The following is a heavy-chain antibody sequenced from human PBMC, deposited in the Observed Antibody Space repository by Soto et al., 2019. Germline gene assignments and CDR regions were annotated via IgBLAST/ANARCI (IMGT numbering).Heavy chain of an antibody. V-gene: IGHV3-7*01. Sequence: EVQLVESGGGLVQPGGSLRLSCAASGFSFSSKWMTWVRQAPGKGLEWVANINPDGSEEQYVDSVRGRFTISRDNAKNSLYLQMNSLRAEDTAVYFCAYSSAYAYFFDPWGQGTLVTVSS. J-gene: IGHJ5*02. CDR2: INPDGSEE. CDR1: GFSFSSKW. D-gene: IGHD3-22*01. CDR3: AYSSAYAYFFDP.